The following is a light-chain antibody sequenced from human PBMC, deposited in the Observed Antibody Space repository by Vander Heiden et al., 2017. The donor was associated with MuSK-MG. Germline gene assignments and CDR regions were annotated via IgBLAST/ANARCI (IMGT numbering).Light chain of an antibody. CDR3: QQLNSYPLT. J-gene: IGKJ4*01. CDR2: AAS. Sequence: DIQLTQSPSFLSASVGDSVTITCRASQDISSYLAWFQQKPVKAPQLLISAASTLESGVPSRFSGSGSGTEFTLTISSLQPEDFATYYCQQLNSYPLTFGGGTKVEIK. V-gene: IGKV1-9*01. CDR1: QDISSY.